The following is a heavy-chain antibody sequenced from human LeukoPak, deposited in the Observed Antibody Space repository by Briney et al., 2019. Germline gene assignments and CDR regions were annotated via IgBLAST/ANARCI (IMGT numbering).Heavy chain of an antibody. D-gene: IGHD6-13*01. CDR3: ARARIAAAGLPLQY. V-gene: IGHV3-48*01. CDR1: GFTVRSYS. CDR2: ISSSSSTI. J-gene: IGHJ4*02. Sequence: GGSLRLSCAASGFTVRSYSMNWVRQAPGEGLEWVSYISSSSSTIYYAASVKGTFTISRDNAKNSLYRQMNNLRAEDTAVYYCARARIAAAGLPLQYWGQGTLVTVSS.